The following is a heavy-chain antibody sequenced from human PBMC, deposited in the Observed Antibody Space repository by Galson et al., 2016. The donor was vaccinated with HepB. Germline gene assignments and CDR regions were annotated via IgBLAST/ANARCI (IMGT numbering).Heavy chain of an antibody. CDR2: ISRTSTGI. CDR1: GFTFSGHY. CDR3: TRDREITMILNDY. D-gene: IGHD3-22*01. Sequence: SLRLSCAASGFTFSGHYMTWIRQAPGKGLEWVSYISRTSTGIYYADSVKGRFTISRDNAKNSLYLQMNSLRDEDTAVYYCTRDREITMILNDYWGQGTLVTVSS. J-gene: IGHJ4*02. V-gene: IGHV3-11*04.